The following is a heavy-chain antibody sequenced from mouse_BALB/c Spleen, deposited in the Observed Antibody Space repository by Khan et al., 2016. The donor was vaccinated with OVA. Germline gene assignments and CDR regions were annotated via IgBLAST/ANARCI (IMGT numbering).Heavy chain of an antibody. CDR2: IWGDGST. CDR3: ARDRSYSHRVFAY. D-gene: IGHD2-12*01. J-gene: IGHJ3*01. Sequence: QVQLKESGPGLVAPSQSLSITCTVSGFSLTGYGVNWVRQPPGKGLEWLGMIWGDGSTDYNSALKSRLSISKDNSTRQVFFKMNRLRTDHTARYYCARDRSYSHRVFAYWGQGTLVTVSA. V-gene: IGHV2-6-7*01. CDR1: GFSLTGYG.